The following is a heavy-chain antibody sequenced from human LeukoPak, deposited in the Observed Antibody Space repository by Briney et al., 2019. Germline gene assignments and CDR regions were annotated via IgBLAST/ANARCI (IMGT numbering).Heavy chain of an antibody. J-gene: IGHJ4*02. Sequence: PGRSLRLSCAASGFTFDDYAMHWVRQAPGKGLEWVSGISWNSGSIGYADSVKGRFTISRDNAKNSLYLQMNSLRAEDTALYYCAMSSGYYYFDYWGREPWSPSPQ. CDR3: AMSSGYYYFDY. CDR1: GFTFDDYA. CDR2: ISWNSGSI. D-gene: IGHD3-22*01. V-gene: IGHV3-9*01.